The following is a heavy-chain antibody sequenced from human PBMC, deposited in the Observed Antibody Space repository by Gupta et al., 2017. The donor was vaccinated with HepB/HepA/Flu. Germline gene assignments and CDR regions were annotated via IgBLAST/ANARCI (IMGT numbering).Heavy chain of an antibody. V-gene: IGHV3-33*01. D-gene: IGHD1-26*01. J-gene: IGHJ4*02. CDR2: IWYDGSNK. CDR3: ARETRGGSYGVGLDY. CDR1: GFTFSSYG. Sequence: QVQLVESGGGVVQPGRSLRLSCAAAGFTFSSYGMHWFRQAPGKGLEWVAVIWYDGSNKYYADSVKGRFTISRDNSKNTLYLQMNSLRAEDTAVYYCARETRGGSYGVGLDYWGQGTLVTVSS.